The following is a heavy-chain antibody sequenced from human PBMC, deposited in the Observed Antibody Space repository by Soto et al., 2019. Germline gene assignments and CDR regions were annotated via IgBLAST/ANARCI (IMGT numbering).Heavy chain of an antibody. CDR2: IWYDGSNK. Sequence: GGSLRLSCAASGFTFSSYGMHWVRQAPGKGLEWVAVIWYDGSNKYYADSVKGRFTISRDNSKNTLYLQMNSLRAEDTAVYYCAREGPEIAVAYTNDAFDIWGQGTMVTVSS. D-gene: IGHD6-19*01. J-gene: IGHJ3*02. CDR1: GFTFSSYG. V-gene: IGHV3-33*01. CDR3: AREGPEIAVAYTNDAFDI.